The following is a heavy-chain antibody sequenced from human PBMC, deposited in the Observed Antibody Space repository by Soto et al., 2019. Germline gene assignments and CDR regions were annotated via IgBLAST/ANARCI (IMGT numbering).Heavy chain of an antibody. CDR1: RFPFSNAW. V-gene: IGHV3-15*01. Sequence: EVQLVESGGGLVKPGGSLTLSCAASRFPFSNAWMSWVRQAPGKGLEWVGRIRSKTDGGTTEFAAPVKGRFTISRDDSKNTPYLQMNSLKTEYTALYYCTRLYSGYDYVGYWGQGTLVTVAS. J-gene: IGHJ4*02. CDR2: IRSKTDGGTT. D-gene: IGHD5-12*01. CDR3: TRLYSGYDYVGY.